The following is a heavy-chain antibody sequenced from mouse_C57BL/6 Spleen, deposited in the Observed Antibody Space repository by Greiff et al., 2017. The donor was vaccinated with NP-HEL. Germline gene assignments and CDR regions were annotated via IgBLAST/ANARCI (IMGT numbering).Heavy chain of an antibody. CDR1: GYTFTDYD. CDR2: IDPETGGT. V-gene: IGHV1-15*01. Sequence: VKVVESGAELVRPGASVTLSCKASGYTFTDYDMHWVKQTPVHGLEWIGAIDPETGGTAYNQKFKGKAILTADKSSSTAYMELRSLTSEDSAVYYCTTMVTTTGDYWGQGTTLTVSS. CDR3: TTMVTTTGDY. D-gene: IGHD2-2*01. J-gene: IGHJ2*01.